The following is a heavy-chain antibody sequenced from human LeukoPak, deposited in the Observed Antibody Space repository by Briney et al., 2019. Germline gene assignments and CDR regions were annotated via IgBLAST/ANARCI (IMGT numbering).Heavy chain of an antibody. D-gene: IGHD3-9*01. CDR3: ARTLRYPYYYYGMDV. J-gene: IGHJ6*02. CDR2: INHSGST. V-gene: IGHV4-34*01. CDR1: GGSFSGYY. Sequence: SETLSLTCAVYGGSFSGYYWSWIRQPPGKGLEWIGEINHSGSTNYNPSLKSRVTISVDTSKNQFSLKLSSVTAADTAVYYCARTLRYPYYYYGMDVWGQGTTVTVSS.